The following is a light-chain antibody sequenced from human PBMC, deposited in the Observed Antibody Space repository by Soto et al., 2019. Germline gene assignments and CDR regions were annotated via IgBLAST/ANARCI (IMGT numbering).Light chain of an antibody. CDR3: QHSGDFRWT. CDR2: GAT. Sequence: EILMTQSQDTLSVSLGERATLSCRASQSISSNLAWYQQKPGQAPRLLIYGATTRATGVPARFSGGRSGTEFTLTISSLQSEDFAVYYCQHSGDFRWTFGQGTKVEVK. V-gene: IGKV3-15*01. CDR1: QSISSN. J-gene: IGKJ1*01.